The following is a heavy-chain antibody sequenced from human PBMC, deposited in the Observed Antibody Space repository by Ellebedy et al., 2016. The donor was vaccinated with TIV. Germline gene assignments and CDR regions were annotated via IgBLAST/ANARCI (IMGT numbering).Heavy chain of an antibody. Sequence: AASVEVSCKASGYTFTGYYMHWVRQAPGQGLEWMGWINPNSGGTNYAQKFQGRVTMTRDTSTNTAYMEVSGLKSDDTAVFYCARDMTTYFDYWGQGTLVTVSS. CDR3: ARDMTTYFDY. CDR2: INPNSGGT. D-gene: IGHD4-11*01. J-gene: IGHJ4*02. CDR1: GYTFTGYY. V-gene: IGHV1-2*02.